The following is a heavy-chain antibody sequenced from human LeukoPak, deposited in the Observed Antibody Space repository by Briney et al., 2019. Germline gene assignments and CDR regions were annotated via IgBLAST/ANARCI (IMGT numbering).Heavy chain of an antibody. V-gene: IGHV3-21*01. CDR2: ISGSSSYI. CDR3: ARDSADAFDI. J-gene: IGHJ4*02. Sequence: GGSLRLPCAASGFTFSSYSMNWVRQAPGKGLEWVSSISGSSSYIYYADSVKGRFTISRDNAKNSLYLQMNSLRAEDTAVYYCARDSADAFDIWGQGTLVTVSS. D-gene: IGHD3-16*01. CDR1: GFTFSSYS.